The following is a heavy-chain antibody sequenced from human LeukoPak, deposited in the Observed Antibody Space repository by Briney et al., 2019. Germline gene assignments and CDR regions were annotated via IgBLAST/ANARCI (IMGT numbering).Heavy chain of an antibody. CDR3: ARWSPRCEGGLPFHY. Sequence: SETLSLTCTVSGGSISSYYWNWIRQPPGKGLEWIGYIYYSGNTHYNPSLKSRVTISVDTSKNQFSLKLSSVTAADTAVYFCARWSPRCEGGLPFHYLGQGTLVTVSS. CDR1: GGSISSYY. J-gene: IGHJ4*02. CDR2: IYYSGNT. V-gene: IGHV4-59*01.